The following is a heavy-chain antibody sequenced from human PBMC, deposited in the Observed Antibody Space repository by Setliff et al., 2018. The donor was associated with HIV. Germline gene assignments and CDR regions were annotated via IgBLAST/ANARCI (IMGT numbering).Heavy chain of an antibody. CDR2: IHYDGSNK. D-gene: IGHD2-15*01. V-gene: IGHV3-30*02. J-gene: IGHJ4*02. Sequence: GVLRLSCAASGFTFSSYGMHWVRQAPGKGLEWVAFIHYDGSNKYYADSVKGRFTISRDNSKNTLYLQMNSLRTEDTAVYYCATGAYCSGGSCYQHLDYWGQGTLVTVSS. CDR1: GFTFSSYG. CDR3: ATGAYCSGGSCYQHLDY.